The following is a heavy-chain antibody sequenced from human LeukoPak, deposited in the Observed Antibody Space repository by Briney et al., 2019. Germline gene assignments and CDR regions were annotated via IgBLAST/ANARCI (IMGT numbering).Heavy chain of an antibody. J-gene: IGHJ6*02. V-gene: IGHV4-34*01. CDR3: ASEPRITTGYYYGMDV. Sequence: SETLSLTCAVYGGSFSGYYWSWIRLPPGKGLEWIGEINHSGSTNYNPSLKSRVTISVDTSKNQFSLKLSSVTAAGTAVYYCASEPRITTGYYYGMDVWGQGTTVTVSS. D-gene: IGHD3-3*01. CDR2: INHSGST. CDR1: GGSFSGYY.